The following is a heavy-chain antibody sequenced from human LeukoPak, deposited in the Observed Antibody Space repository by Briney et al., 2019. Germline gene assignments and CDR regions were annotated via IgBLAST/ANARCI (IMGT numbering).Heavy chain of an antibody. V-gene: IGHV3-7*03. CDR1: GLTFSTYW. Sequence: PGGSLRLSCAASGLTFSTYWMTWVRQAPGKGLEWVANIKQDGSEKEYVDSVKGRFTISRDNAKNSLYLQMNSLRAEDTALYYCAKGGYYDSSGYFDYWGQGTLVTVSS. D-gene: IGHD3-22*01. J-gene: IGHJ4*02. CDR2: IKQDGSEK. CDR3: AKGGYYDSSGYFDY.